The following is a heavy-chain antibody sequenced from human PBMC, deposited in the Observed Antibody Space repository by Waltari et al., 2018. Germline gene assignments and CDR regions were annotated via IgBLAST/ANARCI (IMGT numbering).Heavy chain of an antibody. Sequence: QVQLVQSGAEVKKPGSAVKVSCKASGDSFNNYGISWGRRAPGQGLEWVGRSVPLFGTTNYSQKVQARLTITSDTSTSTVYMDLRSLRSEDTAIYYGAKDKGDWSSPFSPFDTWGQGTLLTVSS. CDR2: SVPLFGTT. V-gene: IGHV1-69*08. J-gene: IGHJ5*02. CDR1: GDSFNNYG. CDR3: AKDKGDWSSPFSPFDT. D-gene: IGHD2-15*01.